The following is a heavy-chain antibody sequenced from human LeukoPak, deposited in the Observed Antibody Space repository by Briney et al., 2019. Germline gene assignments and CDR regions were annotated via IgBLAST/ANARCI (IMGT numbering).Heavy chain of an antibody. D-gene: IGHD3-9*01. J-gene: IGHJ3*02. CDR1: GYTFTSYG. CDR3: ARDNPIRPDAFDI. V-gene: IGHV1-18*01. CDR2: ISAYNGNT. Sequence: ASVKVSCKASGYTFTSYGISWVRQAPGQGLEWMGWISAYNGNTNYAQKLQGRVTMTTDTSTSTAYMELSSLRSEDTAVYYCARDNPIRPDAFDIWGQGTMVTVSS.